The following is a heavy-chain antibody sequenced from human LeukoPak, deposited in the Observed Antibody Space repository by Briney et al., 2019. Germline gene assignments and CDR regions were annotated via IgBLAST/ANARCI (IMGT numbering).Heavy chain of an antibody. CDR2: ISYDGSNK. J-gene: IGHJ6*03. CDR1: GFTFSSYA. Sequence: HPGGSLRLSCAASGFTFSSYAMHWVRQAPGKGLEWVAVISYDGSNKYYADSMKGRFTISRDNSKNTLYLQMNSLRAEDTAVYYCAKAYSSSDYYYMDVWGKGTTVTVSS. D-gene: IGHD6-6*01. V-gene: IGHV3-30-3*01. CDR3: AKAYSSSDYYYMDV.